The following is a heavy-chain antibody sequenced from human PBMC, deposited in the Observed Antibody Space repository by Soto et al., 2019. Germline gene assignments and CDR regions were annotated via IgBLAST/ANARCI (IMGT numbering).Heavy chain of an antibody. CDR2: MNPNSGNT. V-gene: IGHV1-8*01. CDR1: GYTFTSYD. Sequence: ASVKVSCKASGYTFTSYDINWVRQATGQGLEWMGWMNPNSGNTGYAQKFQGRVTMTRDTSTSTVYLEMESLRDEDTALYYCARDVDADFRTDFDYWGRGTLVTVSS. J-gene: IGHJ4*02. CDR3: ARDVDADFRTDFDY. D-gene: IGHD4-17*01.